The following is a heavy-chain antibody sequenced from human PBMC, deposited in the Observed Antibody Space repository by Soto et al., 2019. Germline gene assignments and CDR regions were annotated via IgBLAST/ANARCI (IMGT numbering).Heavy chain of an antibody. D-gene: IGHD6-19*01. Sequence: SETLSLTCTVSGGSISSYYWSWIRQPAGKGLEWIGRIYTSGSTNYNPSLKSRVTMSVDTSKNQFSLKLSSVTAADTAVYYCARDRSLRKWLVPRGWFYPWGQGTLGTVSS. CDR2: IYTSGST. V-gene: IGHV4-4*07. J-gene: IGHJ5*02. CDR1: GGSISSYY. CDR3: ARDRSLRKWLVPRGWFYP.